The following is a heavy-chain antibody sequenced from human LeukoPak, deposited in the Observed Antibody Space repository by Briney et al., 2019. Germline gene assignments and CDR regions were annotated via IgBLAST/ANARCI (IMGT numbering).Heavy chain of an antibody. Sequence: PGRSLRLSCAASGFTFSSYGMHWVRQAPGKELEWVAVISYDGSNKYYADSVKGRFTISRDNSKNSLYLQMSSLRAEDTAMYYCARYYGDHAGCFDYWGQGTLVTVSS. D-gene: IGHD4-17*01. CDR1: GFTFSSYG. J-gene: IGHJ4*02. V-gene: IGHV3-30*03. CDR3: ARYYGDHAGCFDY. CDR2: ISYDGSNK.